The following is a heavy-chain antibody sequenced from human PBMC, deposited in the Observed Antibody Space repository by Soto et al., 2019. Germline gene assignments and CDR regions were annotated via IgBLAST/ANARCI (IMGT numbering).Heavy chain of an antibody. D-gene: IGHD3-3*01. CDR1: GYTFTSYD. CDR2: MNPNSGNT. Sequence: ASVKVSCKASGYTFTSYDINWVRQATGQGLEWMGWMNPNSGNTGYAQKFQGRVTMTRNTSISTAYMELSSLRSEDTAVYYGARAASDFWSGPNWFDPWGQGTLVTVSS. CDR3: ARAASDFWSGPNWFDP. V-gene: IGHV1-8*01. J-gene: IGHJ5*02.